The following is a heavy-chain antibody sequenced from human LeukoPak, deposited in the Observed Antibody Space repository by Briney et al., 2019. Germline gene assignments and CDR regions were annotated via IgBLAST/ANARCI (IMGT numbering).Heavy chain of an antibody. CDR3: AKDRHSSGYYYFGADY. J-gene: IGHJ4*02. V-gene: IGHV3-11*04. CDR1: GFTFSDYY. Sequence: PGGSLRLSCAASGFTFSDYYMSWIRQAPGKGLEWVSYISSSGSTIYYADSVKGRFTISRDNAKNSLYLQMNSLRAEDTAVYYCAKDRHSSGYYYFGADYWGQGTLVAVSS. D-gene: IGHD3-22*01. CDR2: ISSSGSTI.